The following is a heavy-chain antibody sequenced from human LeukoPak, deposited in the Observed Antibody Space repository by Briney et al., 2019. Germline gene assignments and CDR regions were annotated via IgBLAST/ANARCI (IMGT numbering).Heavy chain of an antibody. J-gene: IGHJ4*02. CDR3: ARSFVAAAGTEVFDY. CDR1: GGSISSSSYY. Sequence: PSETLSLTCTVSGGSISSSSYYWGWIRQPPGKGLEWIGSIYYSGSTYYNPSLKSRVTISVDTSKNQFSLKLSSVTAADTAVYYCARSFVAAAGTEVFDYWGQGTLVTVSS. D-gene: IGHD6-13*01. V-gene: IGHV4-39*01. CDR2: IYYSGST.